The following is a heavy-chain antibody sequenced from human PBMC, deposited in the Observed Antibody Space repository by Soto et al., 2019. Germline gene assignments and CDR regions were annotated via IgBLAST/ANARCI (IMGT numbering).Heavy chain of an antibody. CDR3: AREVGEHVHNWFDP. J-gene: IGHJ5*02. V-gene: IGHV4-30-4*01. CDR2: IYYSGST. D-gene: IGHD4-17*01. Sequence: PSETLSLTCTVSGGSISSGDYYWSWIRQPPGKGLEWIGYIYYSGSTYYNPSLKSRVTISVDTSKNQFSLKLSSVTAADTAVYYCAREVGEHVHNWFDPWGQGTLVTVSS. CDR1: GGSISSGDYY.